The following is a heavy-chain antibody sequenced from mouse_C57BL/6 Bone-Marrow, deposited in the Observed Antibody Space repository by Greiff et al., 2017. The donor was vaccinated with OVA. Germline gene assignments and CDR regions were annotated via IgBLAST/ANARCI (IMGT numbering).Heavy chain of an antibody. Sequence: EVQLQQSGPVLVKPGASVKMSCKASGYTFTDYYMNWVKQSHGKSLEWIGVINPYNGGTSYNQKFKGKATLTVDKSSSTAYMELNSLTSEDSAVYYCARRIYYDYGGAWFAYWGQGTLVTVSA. CDR1: GYTFTDYY. J-gene: IGHJ3*01. CDR3: ARRIYYDYGGAWFAY. CDR2: INPYNGGT. V-gene: IGHV1-19*01. D-gene: IGHD2-4*01.